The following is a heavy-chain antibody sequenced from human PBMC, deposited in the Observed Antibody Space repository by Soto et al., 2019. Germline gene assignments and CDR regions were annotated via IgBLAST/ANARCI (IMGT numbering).Heavy chain of an antibody. CDR1: GYTFTSYA. CDR3: ARERGIEGNCFDP. CDR2: INAGNGNT. V-gene: IGHV1-3*05. Sequence: QVQLVQSGAEEKKPGASVKVSCKASGYTFTSYAMHWVRQAPGQRLEWMGWINAGNGNTKYSQKFQGRVTITRDTSGTTAYRERSSLRSEDTVGNYCARERGIEGNCFDPWGQGPWSPSPQ. D-gene: IGHD3-16*01. J-gene: IGHJ5*02.